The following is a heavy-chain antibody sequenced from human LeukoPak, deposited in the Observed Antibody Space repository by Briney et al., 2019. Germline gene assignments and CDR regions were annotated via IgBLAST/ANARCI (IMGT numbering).Heavy chain of an antibody. CDR1: GFTFSSYA. J-gene: IGHJ4*02. Sequence: GGSLRLSCAASGFTFSSYAMSWVRQAPGKGLEWVSAISGSGGSTYYADSVKGRFTISRDNSKNTLYLQMNSLRAEDTAVYYCAKADYYDSSGMADYWGQGTLVTVFS. V-gene: IGHV3-23*01. CDR3: AKADYYDSSGMADY. D-gene: IGHD3-22*01. CDR2: ISGSGGST.